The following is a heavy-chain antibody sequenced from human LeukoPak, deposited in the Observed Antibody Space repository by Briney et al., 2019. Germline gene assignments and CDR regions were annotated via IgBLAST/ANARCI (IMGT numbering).Heavy chain of an antibody. CDR1: GFTFSSYG. V-gene: IGHV3-30*02. CDR2: RRYDGSNK. J-gene: IGHJ4*02. D-gene: IGHD3-10*01. Sequence: PGGSLRLSCAASGFTFSSYGMHWVRQAPGKGLEWVAFRRYDGSNKYYADSVKGRFTISRDNSKNTLYLQMNSLRAEDTAVYYCAKSLWFAGLRGDYFDYWGQGTLVTVSS. CDR3: AKSLWFAGLRGDYFDY.